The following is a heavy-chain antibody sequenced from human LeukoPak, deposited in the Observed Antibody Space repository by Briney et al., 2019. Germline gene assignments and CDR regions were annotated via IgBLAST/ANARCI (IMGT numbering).Heavy chain of an antibody. V-gene: IGHV4-59*11. CDR3: ARVQSDFWSGSGWFDP. CDR2: IYYSGST. J-gene: IGHJ5*02. D-gene: IGHD3-3*01. CDR1: GGSISSHY. Sequence: SETLSLTCTVSGGSISSHYWSWIRQPPGKGREWIGYIYYSGSTNYNPSLKSRVTISVDTSKNQFSLKLSSVTAADTAVYYCARVQSDFWSGSGWFDPWGQGTLVTVSS.